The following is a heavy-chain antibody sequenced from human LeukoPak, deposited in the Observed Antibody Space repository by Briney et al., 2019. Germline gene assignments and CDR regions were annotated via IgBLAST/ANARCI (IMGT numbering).Heavy chain of an antibody. D-gene: IGHD2-2*01. CDR2: IKQDGSEK. CDR3: ARDLVYCSSTSCYGGGYYGMDV. CDR1: GFTFSSYW. J-gene: IGHJ6*02. Sequence: GGSLRLSCAASGFTFSSYWMSWVRQAPGKGLEWVANIKQDGSEKYYVDSVKGRFTISRDNAKNSLYLQMNSLRAEDTAVYYCARDLVYCSSTSCYGGGYYGMDVWGQGTTVTVSS. V-gene: IGHV3-7*04.